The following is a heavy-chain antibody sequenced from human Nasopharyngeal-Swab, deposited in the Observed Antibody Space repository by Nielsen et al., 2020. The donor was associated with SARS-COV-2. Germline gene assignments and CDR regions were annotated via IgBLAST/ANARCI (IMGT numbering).Heavy chain of an antibody. D-gene: IGHD6-6*01. Sequence: GESLKISCAASGFTFSSYAMSWVRQAPGKGLEWVSAISGSGGSTYYADSVKGRFTISRDNSKNTLYLQMNSLRAEDTAVYYCAAGGDSSSLTFDYWGQGTLVTVSS. CDR3: AAGGDSSSLTFDY. J-gene: IGHJ4*02. V-gene: IGHV3-23*01. CDR1: GFTFSSYA. CDR2: ISGSGGST.